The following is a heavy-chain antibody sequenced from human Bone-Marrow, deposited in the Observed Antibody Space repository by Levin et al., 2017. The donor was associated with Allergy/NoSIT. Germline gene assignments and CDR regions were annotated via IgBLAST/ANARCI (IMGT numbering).Heavy chain of an antibody. CDR1: GFTFNNYA. Sequence: LSLTCVASGFTFNNYAMSWVRQAPGEGLEWVSAISGRGDRTYYADSVKGRFTVSRDNSKNTLYLQMNSLRAEDTAIYYCAKERSESYSASWGQGALVTVSS. J-gene: IGHJ5*02. CDR3: AKERSESYSAS. V-gene: IGHV3-23*01. D-gene: IGHD1-26*01. CDR2: ISGRGDRT.